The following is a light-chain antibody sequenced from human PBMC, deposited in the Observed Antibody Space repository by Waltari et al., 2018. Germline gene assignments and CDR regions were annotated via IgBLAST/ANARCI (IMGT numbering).Light chain of an antibody. CDR2: DAS. Sequence: EIVLTQSPPTLSLSPGETATFPGRASQSVGSYLAWYHQKPGQAPRLLIYDASTRATCIPSRFSGSGSGTDFTLTISSLESEDSAVYYCQDRYHWPAGAFGGGTKVEIK. CDR1: QSVGSY. J-gene: IGKJ4*01. V-gene: IGKV3-11*01. CDR3: QDRYHWPAGA.